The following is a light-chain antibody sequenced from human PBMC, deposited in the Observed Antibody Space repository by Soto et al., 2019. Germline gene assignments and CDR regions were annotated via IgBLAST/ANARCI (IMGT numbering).Light chain of an antibody. CDR1: TGAVTSENY. J-gene: IGLJ1*01. V-gene: IGLV7-43*01. Sequence: QAVVTQEPSLTVTPGGTVTLTCASSTGAVTSENYPNWVQQKPGQAPRTLIYGTTNRHSWTPARCSGSLLGGKPALTLSGVQPEDEADYYCLLYYGGAHVFGTGTKVTVL. CDR2: GTT. CDR3: LLYYGGAHV.